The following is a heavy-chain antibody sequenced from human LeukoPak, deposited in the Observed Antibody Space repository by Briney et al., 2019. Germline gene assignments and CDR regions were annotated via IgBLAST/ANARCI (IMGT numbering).Heavy chain of an antibody. CDR3: ARDSTIAAAGTLDY. J-gene: IGHJ4*02. V-gene: IGHV3-21*01. Sequence: GGSLRLSCAASGFTFSSYWMNWVRQAPGKGLEWVSSISSSSSYIYYADSVKGRFTISRDNAKNSLYLQMNSLRAEDTAVYYCARDSTIAAAGTLDYWGQGTLVTVSS. CDR1: GFTFSSYW. D-gene: IGHD6-13*01. CDR2: ISSSSSYI.